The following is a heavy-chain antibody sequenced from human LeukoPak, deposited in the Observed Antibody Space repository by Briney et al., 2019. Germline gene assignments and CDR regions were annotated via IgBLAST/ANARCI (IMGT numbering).Heavy chain of an antibody. CDR3: ARGRVSSSTWYSTYYYYFSMDV. CDR2: VYHTGST. Sequence: TSETLSLTCSVSDDSITMYYWTWIRQPPGKGLEWIGYVYHTGSTNFNPSLNGRVSISRDTSKNLFSLRLRSVTAADTAVYFCARGRVSSSTWYSTYYYYFSMDVWGKGTTVTVSS. V-gene: IGHV4-59*01. CDR1: DDSITMYY. D-gene: IGHD4-11*01. J-gene: IGHJ6*03.